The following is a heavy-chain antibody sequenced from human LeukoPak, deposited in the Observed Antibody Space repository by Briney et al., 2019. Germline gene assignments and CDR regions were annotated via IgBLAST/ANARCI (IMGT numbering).Heavy chain of an antibody. CDR1: GFTFSTYA. J-gene: IGHJ4*02. D-gene: IGHD1-26*01. Sequence: GGSLRLSCAASGFTFSTYAMNWVRQAPGEGLEWVSYISSSGSTIYYADSVKGRFTISRDNAKNSLYLQMNSLRAEDTAVYYCARGWELTPNDYWGQGTLVTVSS. CDR3: ARGWELTPNDY. V-gene: IGHV3-48*03. CDR2: ISSSGSTI.